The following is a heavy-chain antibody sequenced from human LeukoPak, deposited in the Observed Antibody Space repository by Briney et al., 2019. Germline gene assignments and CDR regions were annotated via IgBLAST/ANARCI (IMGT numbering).Heavy chain of an antibody. CDR2: IYYSGST. CDR1: GGSISSGDYY. J-gene: IGHJ4*02. CDR3: ARGVESDILTGYDPYFDY. Sequence: SQTLSLTCTVSGGSISSGDYYWSWIRQPPGKGLEWIGYIYYSGSTYYNPSLKSRVTISVDTSKVQFSLKLSSVTAADTAVYYCARGVESDILTGYDPYFDYWGQGTLVTVSS. V-gene: IGHV4-30-4*01. D-gene: IGHD3-9*01.